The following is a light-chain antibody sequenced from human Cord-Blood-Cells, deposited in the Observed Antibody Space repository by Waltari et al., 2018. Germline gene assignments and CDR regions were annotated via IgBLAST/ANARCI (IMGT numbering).Light chain of an antibody. CDR2: DTS. Sequence: QAVVTQRPSLTVSPGGTLTLTCGPRPEAVNSGHYPYWFQQKTGPSPRTLIYDTSNKHSWTPARFSGSLLGGKAALTLSGAQPEDESEYYCLLSYSGARVFGGGTKLTVL. CDR1: PEAVNSGHY. J-gene: IGLJ3*02. V-gene: IGLV7-46*01. CDR3: LLSYSGARV.